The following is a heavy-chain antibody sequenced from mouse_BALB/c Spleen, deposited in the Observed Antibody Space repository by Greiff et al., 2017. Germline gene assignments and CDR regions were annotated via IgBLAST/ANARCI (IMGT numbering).Heavy chain of an antibody. J-gene: IGHJ4*01. Sequence: EVKLQQSGPELVKPGASVKMSCKASGYTFTSYVMHWVKQKPGQGLEWIGYINPYNDGTKYNEKFKGKATLTSDKSSSTAYMELSSLTSEDSAVYYCARSDGYPYYYAMDYWGQGTSVTVSS. D-gene: IGHD2-3*01. CDR3: ARSDGYPYYYAMDY. CDR2: INPYNDGT. CDR1: GYTFTSYV. V-gene: IGHV1-14*01.